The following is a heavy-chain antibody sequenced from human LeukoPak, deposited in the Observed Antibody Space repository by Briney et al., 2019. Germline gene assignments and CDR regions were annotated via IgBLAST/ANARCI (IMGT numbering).Heavy chain of an antibody. J-gene: IGHJ5*02. Sequence: SQTLSLTCTVSGGSISSGSYYWSWIRQPAGKGLEWIGRIYTSGSTNYNPSLKSRVTISVDTSKNQFSLKLSSVTAADTAVYYCARGGYYDFWSGYYNWFDPWGQGTPVTVSS. CDR2: IYTSGST. CDR1: GGSISSGSYY. V-gene: IGHV4-61*02. D-gene: IGHD3-3*01. CDR3: ARGGYYDFWSGYYNWFDP.